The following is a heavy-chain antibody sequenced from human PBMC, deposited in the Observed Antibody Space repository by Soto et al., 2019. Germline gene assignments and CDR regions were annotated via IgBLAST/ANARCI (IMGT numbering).Heavy chain of an antibody. CDR2: IYDGGRT. V-gene: IGHV4-30-4*01. D-gene: IGHD7-27*01. J-gene: IGHJ4*02. Sequence: QVQLQESGPGLVKPSQTLSLTCTFSGGSISTVDYWWSWIRQSPDMGLEWIGHIYDGGRTYNNPSLESRVTMSVDTSKSQLSLTLSSVSAADTAVYYCARGPSGDKVDSWGQGTLVTVSS. CDR3: ARGPSGDKVDS. CDR1: GGSISTVDYW.